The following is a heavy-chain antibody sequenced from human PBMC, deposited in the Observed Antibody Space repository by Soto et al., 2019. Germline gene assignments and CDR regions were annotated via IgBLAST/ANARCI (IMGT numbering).Heavy chain of an antibody. CDR1: GGSISSSSYY. J-gene: IGHJ3*02. Sequence: SETLSLTCTVSGGSISSSSYYWGWIRQPPGKGLEWIGSIYYSGRTYYNPSLKSRVTISVDTSKNQFSLKLSSVTAADTAVYYCARDVGLTRDAFDIGGQGTMVTVSS. D-gene: IGHD1-20*01. CDR3: ARDVGLTRDAFDI. CDR2: IYYSGRT. V-gene: IGHV4-39*07.